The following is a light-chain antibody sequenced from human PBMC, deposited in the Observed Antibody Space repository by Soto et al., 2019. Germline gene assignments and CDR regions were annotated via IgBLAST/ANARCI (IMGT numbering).Light chain of an antibody. CDR2: DDD. CDR1: SANIGGNS. Sequence: QSVLTQPPSVSAAPGQMVTISCSGGSANIGGNSVSWYQQLPGTAPKLLIYDDDKRPSGIPDRFSGSKSGTSATLGITGFQTGDEADHYCGSWDSSLSAYVFGTGTKVTVL. J-gene: IGLJ1*01. V-gene: IGLV1-51*01. CDR3: GSWDSSLSAYV.